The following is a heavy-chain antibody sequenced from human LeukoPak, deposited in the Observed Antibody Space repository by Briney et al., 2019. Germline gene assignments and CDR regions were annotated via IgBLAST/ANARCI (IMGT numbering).Heavy chain of an antibody. Sequence: GASVTVSCTASGGTFSSYAISWVRQAPGQGLEWMGGITPIFGTANYAQKFQGRVTITADESTSTAYMELSSLRSEDTAVYYCARDPNSYDSSGYWGQGTLVTVSS. CDR3: ARDPNSYDSSGY. CDR1: GGTFSSYA. V-gene: IGHV1-69*01. J-gene: IGHJ4*02. D-gene: IGHD3-22*01. CDR2: ITPIFGTA.